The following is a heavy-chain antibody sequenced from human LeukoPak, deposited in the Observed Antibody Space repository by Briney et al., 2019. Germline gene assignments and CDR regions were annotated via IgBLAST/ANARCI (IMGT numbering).Heavy chain of an antibody. CDR3: ARTPPKGDIDT. CDR1: GYTFTSYY. Sequence: ASVKVSCKASGYTFTSYYMHWVRQAPGQGLEWIGWMSPKTGDRGYALKFQGRVTMTSDTSEGTVYMEVHSLTSDDSAVYYCARTPPKGDIDTWGQGTMVTVSS. CDR2: MSPKTGDR. D-gene: IGHD2-21*02. J-gene: IGHJ5*02. V-gene: IGHV1-8*02.